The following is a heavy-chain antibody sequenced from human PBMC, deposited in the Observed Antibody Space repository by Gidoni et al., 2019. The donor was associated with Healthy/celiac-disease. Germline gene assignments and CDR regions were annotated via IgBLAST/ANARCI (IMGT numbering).Heavy chain of an antibody. V-gene: IGHV4-39*01. J-gene: IGHJ5*02. Sequence: QLQLQESGPGLVKPSETLSLTCTVSGGSISSSSYYWGWIRQPPGKGLEWIGSIYYSGSTYYNPSLKSRVTISVDTSKNQFSLKLSSVTAADTAVYYCARHRIVVVPAARVNWFDPWGQGTLVTVSS. CDR2: IYYSGST. D-gene: IGHD2-2*01. CDR1: GGSISSSSYY. CDR3: ARHRIVVVPAARVNWFDP.